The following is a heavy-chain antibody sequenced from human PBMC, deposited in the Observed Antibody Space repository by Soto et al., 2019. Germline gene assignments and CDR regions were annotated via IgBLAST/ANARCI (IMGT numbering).Heavy chain of an antibody. D-gene: IGHD6-19*01. Sequence: EVQLVESGGGLIQPGGSLRLSCAASGFAVSSKYMTWVRQAPGKGLEWVSVIYGGGTTYYADSVKGRFTISRDTSKNTFYFQMNSLRAEDTAVYYCVQSTGWPGFDFWGKGTLVTVSS. J-gene: IGHJ4*02. V-gene: IGHV3-53*01. CDR3: VQSTGWPGFDF. CDR2: IYGGGTT. CDR1: GFAVSSKY.